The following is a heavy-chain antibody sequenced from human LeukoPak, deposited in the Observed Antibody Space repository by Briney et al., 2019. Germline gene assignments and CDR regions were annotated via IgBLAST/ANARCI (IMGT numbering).Heavy chain of an antibody. J-gene: IGHJ4*02. CDR3: ARAYCVGDCTVLHIYFDN. D-gene: IGHD2-21*02. Sequence: SETLSLTCTVSGGSISNYYWNWIRQPPGKGLEWIGYIYYTGNTNYNPSLKSRVTISVDTSKNQFSLKLSSVTAADTAVYYCARAYCVGDCTVLHIYFDNWGQGTLVTVSS. CDR1: GGSISNYY. CDR2: IYYTGNT. V-gene: IGHV4-59*01.